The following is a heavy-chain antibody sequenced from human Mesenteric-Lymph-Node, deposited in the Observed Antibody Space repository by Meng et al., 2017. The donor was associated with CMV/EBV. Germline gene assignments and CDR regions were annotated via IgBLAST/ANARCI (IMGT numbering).Heavy chain of an antibody. D-gene: IGHD3-3*01. CDR1: GFTFSRYA. J-gene: IGHJ4*02. CDR2: ISYDGSNK. CDR3: ARGGRITIFGVVILALDY. Sequence: GGSLRLSCAASGFTFSRYAMHWVRQAPGKGLEWVAVISYDGSNKYYADSVKGRFTISRDNSKNTLYLQMNSLRAEDTAVYYCARGGRITIFGVVILALDYWGQGTLVTVSS. V-gene: IGHV3-30*04.